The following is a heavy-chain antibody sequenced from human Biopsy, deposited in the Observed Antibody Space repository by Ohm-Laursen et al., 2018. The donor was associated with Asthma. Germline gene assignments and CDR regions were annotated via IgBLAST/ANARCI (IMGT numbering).Heavy chain of an antibody. CDR1: GFTFKAYG. J-gene: IGHJ4*02. D-gene: IGHD1-26*01. CDR3: ARDFGCGSYFVGTTFDY. Sequence: SSLRLSCAASGFTFKAYGIHWVRQAPGKGLEWVAVMSCEESVQYFADSVKGRFTFSRDNSKNTLYLQVNSLRAEDSAVYYCARDFGCGSYFVGTTFDYWGQGALVTVSS. CDR2: MSCEESVQ. V-gene: IGHV3-30*03.